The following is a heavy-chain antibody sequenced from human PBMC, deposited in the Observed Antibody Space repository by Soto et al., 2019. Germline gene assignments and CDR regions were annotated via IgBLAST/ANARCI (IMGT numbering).Heavy chain of an antibody. V-gene: IGHV4-59*12. CDR3: ARATRSCMHV. CDR2: IYHSGST. Sequence: QVQLQESGPGLVKPSETLSLTCSVSGDSISDYYWSWIRQPPGKGLEWIGYIYHSGSTYYNPSLKSRVTISVDTSKNQFSLKLRSLTAADTAVYYCARATRSCMHVWGQGTTVTVS. J-gene: IGHJ6*02. CDR1: GDSISDYY.